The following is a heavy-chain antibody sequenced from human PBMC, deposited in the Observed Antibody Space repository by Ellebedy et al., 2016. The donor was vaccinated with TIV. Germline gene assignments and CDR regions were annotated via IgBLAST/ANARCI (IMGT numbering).Heavy chain of an antibody. D-gene: IGHD3-22*01. CDR1: GFTFGDYA. Sequence: GGSLRLSCTASGFTFGDYAMSWFRQAPGKGLEWVGFIRSKAYGGTTEYAASVKGRFTISRDDSKSIAYLQMNSLKTEDTAVYYCTRVWSYYDSSGYQKEYYFDYWGQGTLVTVSS. V-gene: IGHV3-49*03. J-gene: IGHJ4*02. CDR2: IRSKAYGGTT. CDR3: TRVWSYYDSSGYQKEYYFDY.